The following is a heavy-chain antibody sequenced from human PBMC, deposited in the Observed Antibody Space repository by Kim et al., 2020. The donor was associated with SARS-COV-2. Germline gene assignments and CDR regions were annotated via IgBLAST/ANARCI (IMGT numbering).Heavy chain of an antibody. CDR1: GFTFSSYG. Sequence: GGSLRLSCAASGFTFSSYGMHWVRQAPGKGLEWVAVISYDGSNKYYADSVKGRFTISRDNSKNTLYLQMNSLRAEDTAVYYCAKDGGDWGRGYYDILTAGYWGQGTLVTVSS. CDR2: ISYDGSNK. D-gene: IGHD3-9*01. J-gene: IGHJ4*02. V-gene: IGHV3-30*18. CDR3: AKDGGDWGRGYYDILTAGY.